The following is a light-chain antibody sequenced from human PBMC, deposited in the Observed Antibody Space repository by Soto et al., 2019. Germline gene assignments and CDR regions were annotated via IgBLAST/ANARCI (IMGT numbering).Light chain of an antibody. CDR3: LQHTSYPWT. J-gene: IGKJ1*01. CDR2: AAS. CDR1: QGISKY. Sequence: DIQMTQSPSAMSASVGARVTITCRASQGISKYLAGFQQRPGKVPRRLVYAASSLQSGVPSRFSGSGSGTEFTLTISSLQPEDFGTYYCLQHTSYPWTFGQGTKVDIK. V-gene: IGKV1-17*03.